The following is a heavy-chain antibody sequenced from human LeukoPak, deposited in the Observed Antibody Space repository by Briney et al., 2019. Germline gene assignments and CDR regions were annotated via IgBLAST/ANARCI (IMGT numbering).Heavy chain of an antibody. J-gene: IGHJ4*02. CDR2: IYSGGGT. D-gene: IGHD3-22*01. CDR3: ARDNHDSSGFT. CDR1: GFSFSTYG. Sequence: PGGSLRLSCGASGFSFSTYGMSWVRQAPGKGLEWVSIIYSGGGTRYADSVKGRFTISRDNSRNTLYLQMNSLRAEDTALYYCARDNHDSSGFTWGQGTLVTVSS. V-gene: IGHV3-53*01.